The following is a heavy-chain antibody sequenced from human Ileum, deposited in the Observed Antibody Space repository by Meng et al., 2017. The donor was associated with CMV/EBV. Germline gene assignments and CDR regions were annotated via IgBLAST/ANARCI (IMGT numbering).Heavy chain of an antibody. D-gene: IGHD3-10*01. V-gene: IGHV3-15*01. J-gene: IGHJ4*02. Sequence: GFTFIKTWMNWVRQAPGKGLEWVGHIKTKTDAGTTYYAAPVNGRFTISRDDSKNTLFLQMNSLKTEDTAVYYCTTDFDYSGSGSYRFWGQGTLVTVSS. CDR1: GFTFIKTW. CDR2: IKTKTDAGTT. CDR3: TTDFDYSGSGSYRF.